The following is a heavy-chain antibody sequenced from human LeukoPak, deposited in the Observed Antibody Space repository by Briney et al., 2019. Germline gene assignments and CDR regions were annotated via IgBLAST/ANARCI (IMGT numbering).Heavy chain of an antibody. J-gene: IGHJ4*02. CDR3: ARDSSGYYLGGNY. D-gene: IGHD3-22*01. CDR2: ISSSGSTI. V-gene: IGHV3-48*03. CDR1: GFTFSSYE. Sequence: PGGSLRLSCAASGFTFSSYEMNWVRPAPGKGLEWVSYISSSGSTIYYADSVKGRFTISRDNAKNALYLQMNSLRAEDTAVYYCARDSSGYYLGGNYWGQGTLVTVSS.